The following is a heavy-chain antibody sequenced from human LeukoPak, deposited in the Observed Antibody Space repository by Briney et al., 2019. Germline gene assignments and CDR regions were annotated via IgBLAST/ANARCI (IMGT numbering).Heavy chain of an antibody. CDR1: GFTFSSYC. CDR2: ISYHGSNK. CDR3: AKVIMDTGDYDILTGPFDY. J-gene: IGHJ4*02. Sequence: GGSLRLSCAASGFTFSSYCMHCVRQAPGKGLEWVAFISYHGSNKYYADSVKGRFTISRENSKNTLYLQMNSLRAEDTAVYYCAKVIMDTGDYDILTGPFDYWGQGTLVTVSS. V-gene: IGHV3-30*18. D-gene: IGHD3-9*01.